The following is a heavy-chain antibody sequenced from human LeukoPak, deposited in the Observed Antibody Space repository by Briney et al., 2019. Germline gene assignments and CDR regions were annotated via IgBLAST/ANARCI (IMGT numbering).Heavy chain of an antibody. CDR1: GFSVSNNY. J-gene: IGHJ6*02. V-gene: IGHV3-53*05. CDR3: ARDSTSCYGGNVCYYDIDV. Sequence: GGSLRLSCAASGFSVSNNYMCWVRQAPGKGLEWVSVIYSGGHTYYADSVKGRFTISRDNSKNTLYLQMNSLRTEDTAVYYCARDSTSCYGGNVCYYDIDVWGQGTTVTVS. CDR2: IYSGGHT. D-gene: IGHD2-2*01.